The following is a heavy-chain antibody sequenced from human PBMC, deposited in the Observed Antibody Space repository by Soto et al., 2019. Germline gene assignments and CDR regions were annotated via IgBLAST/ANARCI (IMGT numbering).Heavy chain of an antibody. CDR2: INHSGST. CDR1: GGSFSGYY. V-gene: IGHV4-34*01. D-gene: IGHD6-13*01. CDR3: ARGLRASWTRWFDP. J-gene: IGHJ5*02. Sequence: SETLSLTCAVYGGSFSGYYWSWIRQPPGKGLEWIGEINHSGSTNYNPSLKSRVTISVDTSKNQFSLKLSSVTAADTAVYYCARGLRASWTRWFDPWGQGTLVTVSS.